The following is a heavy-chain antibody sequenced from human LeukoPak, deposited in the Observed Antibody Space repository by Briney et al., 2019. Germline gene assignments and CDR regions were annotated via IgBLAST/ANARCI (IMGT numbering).Heavy chain of an antibody. CDR2: ISSSSSYI. V-gene: IGHV3-21*01. CDR1: GFTFSSYS. D-gene: IGHD3-22*01. Sequence: GESLSLSCAASGFTFSSYSMNWVRQAPGKGLEWVSSISSSSSYIYYADSVKGRFTISRDNAKNSLYLQMNSLRAEDTAVYYCARDPDYYDSSGPTDYWGQGTLVSVSS. J-gene: IGHJ4*02. CDR3: ARDPDYYDSSGPTDY.